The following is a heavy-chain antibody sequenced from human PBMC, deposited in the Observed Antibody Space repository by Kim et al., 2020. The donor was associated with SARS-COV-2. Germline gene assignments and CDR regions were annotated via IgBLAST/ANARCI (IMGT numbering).Heavy chain of an antibody. J-gene: IGHJ4*02. CDR1: GGSFSGYY. CDR3: ARGGRRGGPRTY. D-gene: IGHD3-16*01. CDR2: INHSGST. V-gene: IGHV4-34*01. Sequence: SETLSLTCAVYGGSFSGYYWSWIRQPPGKGLEWIGEINHSGSTNYNPSLKSRVTISVDTSKNQFSLKLSSVTAADTAVYYCARGGRRGGPRTYWGQGTLVTVSS.